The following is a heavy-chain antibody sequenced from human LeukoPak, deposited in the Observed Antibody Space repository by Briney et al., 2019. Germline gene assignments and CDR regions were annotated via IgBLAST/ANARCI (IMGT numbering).Heavy chain of an antibody. CDR1: GFTFSNYA. Sequence: GGSLRLSCAASGFTFSNYAMSWVRQAPGKGLEWVSAITGSGGNTYYADSVKGRFTITRDNSKNTVFLQMNSLRAEDTAVYYCAKWGDYDVLTGYYVSDYWGQGTLVTVSS. CDR3: AKWGDYDVLTGYYVSDY. D-gene: IGHD3-9*01. CDR2: ITGSGGNT. V-gene: IGHV3-23*01. J-gene: IGHJ4*02.